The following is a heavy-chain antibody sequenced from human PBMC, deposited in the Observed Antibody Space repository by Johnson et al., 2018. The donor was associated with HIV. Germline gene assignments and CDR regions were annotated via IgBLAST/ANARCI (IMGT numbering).Heavy chain of an antibody. CDR1: GFIFSTYG. V-gene: IGHV3-30*02. D-gene: IGHD2-2*01. Sequence: QVQLVESGGGVVQPGGSLRLSCVASGFIFSTYGMHWVRQAPGKGLEWLAFIRYDGSNEYYADSVKGRFTISRDNSKNTLYLQMNSLRAEDAAVYYCAKVVVVPAAIWAFDIWGQGTMVTVSS. CDR3: AKVVVVPAAIWAFDI. J-gene: IGHJ3*02. CDR2: IRYDGSNE.